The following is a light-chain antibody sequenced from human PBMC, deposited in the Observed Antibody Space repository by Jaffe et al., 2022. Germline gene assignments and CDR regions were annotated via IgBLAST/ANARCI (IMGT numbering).Light chain of an antibody. CDR2: DDY. J-gene: IGLJ1*01. CDR3: CSYAGYNSYV. CDR1: SSDVGAYTY. Sequence: QSALTQPPSVSGSPGQSVTISCTGSSSDVGAYTYVSWYQQHPGKVPKLMIYDDYKRPSGVPDRFSGSKSGSTASLTISGLQAEDEADYYCCSYAGYNSYVFGTGTQVTV. V-gene: IGLV2-11*01.